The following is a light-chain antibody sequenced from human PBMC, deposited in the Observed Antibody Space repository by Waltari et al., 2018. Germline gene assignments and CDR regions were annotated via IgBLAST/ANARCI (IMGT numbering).Light chain of an antibody. Sequence: QLVLTQSPSASASLGASVKLTCILDSGHSSNIIAWHQQKPEKGPRFLMKVNSDGSHTKGDEIPDRFSGSSSGPERYLTISSVQSEDEADYYCQTGGHGTWVFGGGTKLTVL. CDR1: SGHSSNI. CDR3: QTGGHGTWV. J-gene: IGLJ3*02. V-gene: IGLV4-69*01. CDR2: VNSDGSH.